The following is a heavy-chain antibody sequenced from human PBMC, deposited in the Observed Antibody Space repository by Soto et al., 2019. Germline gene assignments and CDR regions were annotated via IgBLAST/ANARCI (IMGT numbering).Heavy chain of an antibody. CDR2: ISYDGSNK. V-gene: IGHV3-30-3*01. J-gene: IGHJ1*01. D-gene: IGHD6-13*01. CDR3: ASDSSSWYGEYFQH. CDR1: GFTFSSYA. Sequence: QVQLVESGGGVVQPGRSLRLSCAASGFTFSSYAMHWVRQAPGKGLEWVAVISYDGSNKYYADSVKGRFTISRDNSKNTLYLQMNSLRAEDTAVYYCASDSSSWYGEYFQHWGQGTLVTVSS.